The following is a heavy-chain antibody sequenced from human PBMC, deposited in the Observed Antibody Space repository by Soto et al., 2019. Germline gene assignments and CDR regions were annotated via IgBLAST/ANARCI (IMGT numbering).Heavy chain of an antibody. D-gene: IGHD3-22*01. J-gene: IGHJ6*02. V-gene: IGHV4-59*07. CDR1: GGPIRSNC. CDR3: ARGGGKYYYESSGHSNHAMDV. Sequence: SDTLSLTCTVSGGPIRSNCWSWIRQPPGKGLEWIGYIYDSGNTDYNPSLKRRVTISVDTSKNQFSLKLSSVTTADTAVYYCARGGGKYYYESSGHSNHAMDVWGQGTTVTVSS. CDR2: IYDSGNT.